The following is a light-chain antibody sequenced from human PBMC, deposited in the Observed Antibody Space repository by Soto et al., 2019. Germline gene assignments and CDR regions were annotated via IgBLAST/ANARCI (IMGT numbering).Light chain of an antibody. CDR3: SSYTRSSTLVV. J-gene: IGLJ2*01. V-gene: IGLV2-14*03. CDR1: SSDIGGYKY. CDR2: GVS. Sequence: QSVLTQPASVSGSPGQPITLSCTGTSSDIGGYKYVSWYQHHPGKAPKLLIYGVSNRPSGVSHRFSGSKSGNTASLTISGLQAEDDADYYCSSYTRSSTLVVFGGGTKLTVL.